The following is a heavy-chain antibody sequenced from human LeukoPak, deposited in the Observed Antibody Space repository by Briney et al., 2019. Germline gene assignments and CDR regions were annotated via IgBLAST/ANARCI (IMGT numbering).Heavy chain of an antibody. CDR1: GYIFSGYY. CDR3: AREGIAAAFEH. Sequence: ASVKVSCKASGYIFSGYYIHWLRQAPGQGLEWMGWINPKSGGKNYAQNFQGRVIMTRDTSISTAYMELYRLTSDDTAVYYCAREGIAAAFEHWGQGTLVTVSS. D-gene: IGHD6-25*01. V-gene: IGHV1-2*02. CDR2: INPKSGGK. J-gene: IGHJ4*02.